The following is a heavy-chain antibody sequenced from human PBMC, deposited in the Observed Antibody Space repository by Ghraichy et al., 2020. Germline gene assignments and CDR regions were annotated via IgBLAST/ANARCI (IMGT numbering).Heavy chain of an antibody. D-gene: IGHD3-9*01. CDR1: GFTFSSYS. V-gene: IGHV3-48*02. J-gene: IGHJ4*02. CDR2: ISSSSTI. Sequence: GGSLRLSCAASGFTFSSYSMNWVRQAPGKGLEWVSYISSSSTIYYADSVKGRFTISRDNAKNSLYLQMNSLRDEDTAVYYCAREGETIFSDLDYWGQGTLVTVSS. CDR3: AREGETIFSDLDY.